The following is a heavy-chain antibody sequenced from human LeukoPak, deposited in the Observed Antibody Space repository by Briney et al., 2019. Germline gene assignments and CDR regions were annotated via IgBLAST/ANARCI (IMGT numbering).Heavy chain of an antibody. CDR3: AREGSSHDAFDI. CDR1: EFTFRSHV. Sequence: LSGGSLRLSCAASEFTFRSHVMSWVRQAPGKGLEWISAIVGSGSTTHYADSVKGRFTISRDNSKNTLYLQMNSLRADDTALYYCAREGSSHDAFDIWGQGTVVTVSS. V-gene: IGHV3-23*01. CDR2: IVGSGSTT. J-gene: IGHJ3*02. D-gene: IGHD3-10*01.